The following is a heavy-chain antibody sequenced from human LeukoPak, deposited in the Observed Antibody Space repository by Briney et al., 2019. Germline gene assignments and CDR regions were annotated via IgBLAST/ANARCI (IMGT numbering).Heavy chain of an antibody. CDR2: ISTSGDNT. CDR1: GITFSRHA. CDR3: AKTGHYYYGMDV. D-gene: IGHD1-14*01. Sequence: PGGSLRLSCAASGITFSRHAMSWVRQAPGKGLEWISGISTSGDNTYYADSVKGRFTISRDNSKKTLYLQMKSLRAEDTAVYYCAKTGHYYYGMDVWGQGTTVTVSS. J-gene: IGHJ6*02. V-gene: IGHV3-23*01.